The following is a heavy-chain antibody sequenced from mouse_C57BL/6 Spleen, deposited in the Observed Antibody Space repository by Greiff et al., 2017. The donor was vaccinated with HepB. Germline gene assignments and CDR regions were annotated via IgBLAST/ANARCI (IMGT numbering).Heavy chain of an antibody. J-gene: IGHJ3*01. CDR3: ARWLTGTMAWFAY. D-gene: IGHD4-1*01. V-gene: IGHV5-4*03. CDR2: ISDGGSYT. CDR1: GFTFSSYA. Sequence: EVKVVESGGGLVKPGGSLKLSCAASGFTFSSYAMSWVRQTPEKRLEWVATISDGGSYTYYPDNVKGRFTISRDNAKNNLYLQMSHLKSEDTAMYYCARWLTGTMAWFAYWGQGTLVTVSA.